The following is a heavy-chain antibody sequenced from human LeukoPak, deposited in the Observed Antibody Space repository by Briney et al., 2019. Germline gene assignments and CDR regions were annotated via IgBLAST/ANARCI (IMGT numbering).Heavy chain of an antibody. D-gene: IGHD3-10*01. Sequence: GGSLRLSCAPSGFTFSSYSMNWVRQAPGKGREGFSSIISSSSYIYYADSVKGRFTISRDNSKNTLYLQMNSLRAEDTAVYYCAREGSYYYGSGSGRYYYYYYMDVWGKGTTVTISS. CDR2: IISSSSYI. CDR3: AREGSYYYGSGSGRYYYYYYMDV. CDR1: GFTFSSYS. J-gene: IGHJ6*03. V-gene: IGHV3-21*01.